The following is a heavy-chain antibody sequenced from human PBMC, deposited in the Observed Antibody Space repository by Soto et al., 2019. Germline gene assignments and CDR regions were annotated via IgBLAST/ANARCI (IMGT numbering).Heavy chain of an antibody. J-gene: IGHJ4*02. V-gene: IGHV3-48*04. CDR3: ARAGGGGYFDY. Sequence: GGSLRLSCAASGFTFSSYSMNWVRQAPGKGLEWVSYISSSSSTIYYADSVKGRFTISRDNAKNSLYLQMNSLRAEDMAVYYCARAGGGGYFDYWGQGTLVTVSS. D-gene: IGHD2-15*01. CDR1: GFTFSSYS. CDR2: ISSSSSTI.